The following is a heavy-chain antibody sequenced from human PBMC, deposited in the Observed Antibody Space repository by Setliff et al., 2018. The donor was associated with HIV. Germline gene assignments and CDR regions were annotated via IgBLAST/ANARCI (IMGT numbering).Heavy chain of an antibody. CDR3: AREEWELLDY. J-gene: IGHJ4*02. CDR1: GGSISNSSHY. V-gene: IGHV4-61*01. D-gene: IGHD1-26*01. Sequence: KTSETLSLTCTVSGGSISNSSHYWSWIRQPPGKGLEWIGSIYYSGSTNYNPSLKSRVTISVDTSKNQFSLKLSSVTAADTAVYYCAREEWELLDYWGQGTLVTVSS. CDR2: IYYSGST.